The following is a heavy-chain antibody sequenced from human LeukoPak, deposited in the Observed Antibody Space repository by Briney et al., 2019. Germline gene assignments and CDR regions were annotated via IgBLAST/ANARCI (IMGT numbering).Heavy chain of an antibody. V-gene: IGHV4-31*03. D-gene: IGHD3-3*01. CDR2: IYYSGST. Sequence: SQTLSLTCTVSGGSISSGGYYWSWIPQHPGKGLEWIGYIYYSGSTYYNPSLKSRVTISVDTSKNQFSLKLSSVTAADTAVYYCATYYDFWSDKGGFFDYWGQGTLVTVPS. CDR1: GGSISSGGYY. CDR3: ATYYDFWSDKGGFFDY. J-gene: IGHJ4*02.